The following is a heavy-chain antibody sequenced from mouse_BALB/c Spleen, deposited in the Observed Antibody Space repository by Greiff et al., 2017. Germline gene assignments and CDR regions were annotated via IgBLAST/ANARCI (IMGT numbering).Heavy chain of an antibody. CDR3: TRERYDWYFDV. CDR1: GFTFSNYW. J-gene: IGHJ1*01. Sequence: EVHLVESGGGLVQPGGSMKLSCVASGFTFSNYWMNWVRQSPEKWLEWVAEIRLKSNNYATHYAESVKGRFTISRDDSKSSVYLQMNNLRAEDTGIYYCTRERYDWYFDVWGAGTTVTVSS. CDR2: IRLKSNNYAT. V-gene: IGHV6-6*02. D-gene: IGHD2-14*01.